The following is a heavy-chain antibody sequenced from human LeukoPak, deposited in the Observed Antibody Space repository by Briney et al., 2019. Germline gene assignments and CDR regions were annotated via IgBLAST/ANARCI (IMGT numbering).Heavy chain of an antibody. CDR2: IYYTGST. D-gene: IGHD4-17*01. CDR1: GGSMGSSGYY. J-gene: IGHJ3*02. CDR3: ARRVGNYGDGAFDI. Sequence: KPSETLSLTCAVSGGSMGSSGYYWGWSRLPPGKGLESIGSIYYTGSTYYNPSLKSRVTISIDTSKKQFSLKLTSVAAADTAVYYCARRVGNYGDGAFDIWSQGTMVTVSS. V-gene: IGHV4-39*01.